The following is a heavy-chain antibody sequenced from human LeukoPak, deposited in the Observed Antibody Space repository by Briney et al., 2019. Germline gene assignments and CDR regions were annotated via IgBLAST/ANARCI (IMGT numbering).Heavy chain of an antibody. CDR3: ARQAGIAVAGMNWFDP. CDR2: IYYSGST. V-gene: IGHV4-59*08. J-gene: IGHJ5*02. D-gene: IGHD6-19*01. CDR1: GGSISSYF. Sequence: SETLSLTCTVSGGSISSYFWSWIRQPPGKGLEWIGYIYYSGSTNYNPSLKSRVTISVDTSKNQFSLKLSSVTAADTAVYYCARQAGIAVAGMNWFDPWGPGTLVTVSS.